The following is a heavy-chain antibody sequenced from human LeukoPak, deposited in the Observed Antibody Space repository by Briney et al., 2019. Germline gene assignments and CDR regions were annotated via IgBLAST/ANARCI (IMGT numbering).Heavy chain of an antibody. D-gene: IGHD1-1*01. Sequence: GGSLRLSCAASGFTFSSYGMHWVRQAPGKGLEWVAVIWYDGSNKYYADSVKGRFTISRDNSKNTLYLQMNSLRAEDTAVYYCARARYVPESYFDYWGQGTLVTVSS. J-gene: IGHJ4*02. CDR3: ARARYVPESYFDY. CDR1: GFTFSSYG. CDR2: IWYDGSNK. V-gene: IGHV3-33*01.